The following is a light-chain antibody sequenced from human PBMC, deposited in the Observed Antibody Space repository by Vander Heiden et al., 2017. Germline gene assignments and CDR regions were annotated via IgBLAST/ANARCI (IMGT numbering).Light chain of an antibody. J-gene: IGKJ5*01. V-gene: IGKV1-39*01. CDR1: QSVNSY. CDR3: LQSYSTPT. CDR2: ATS. Sequence: DIQVTQSPSSLSASVGDRVTITCRAGQSVNSYLNWYQQKPGKAPKLLIYATSTLQTGVPSRFSGSGAGTDFSLTISSLQPEDFATYYCLQSYSTPTFAQGTRLEMK.